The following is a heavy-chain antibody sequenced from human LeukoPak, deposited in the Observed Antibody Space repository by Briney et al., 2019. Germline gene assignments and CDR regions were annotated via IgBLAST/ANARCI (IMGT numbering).Heavy chain of an antibody. CDR1: GGSISSYY. CDR3: ARLHKSSSSNYYYYMDV. CDR2: IYTSGST. Sequence: SETLSLTCTVSGGSISSYYWSWIRQPPGRGLEWIGYIYTSGSTNYNPSLKSRVTISVDTSKNQFSLKLSSVTAADTAVYYGARLHKSSSSNYYYYMDVWGKGTTVTVSS. J-gene: IGHJ6*03. V-gene: IGHV4-4*09. D-gene: IGHD2-2*01.